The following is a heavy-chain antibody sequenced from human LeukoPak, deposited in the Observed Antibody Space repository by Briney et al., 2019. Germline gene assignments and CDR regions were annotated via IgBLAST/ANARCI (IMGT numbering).Heavy chain of an antibody. CDR2: ISPENGDT. CDR1: GYTFVNFG. CDR3: ARVFGYYYFYMDV. J-gene: IGHJ6*03. V-gene: IGHV1-18*01. Sequence: ASVKVSCKASGYTFVNFGLIWVRQAPGQGLEWMGWISPENGDTNYAQTFQDRVTMTTDTSTNTAYMELRSLTSDDTAVHFCARVFGYYYFYMDVWGEGTTVIISS. D-gene: IGHD3/OR15-3a*01.